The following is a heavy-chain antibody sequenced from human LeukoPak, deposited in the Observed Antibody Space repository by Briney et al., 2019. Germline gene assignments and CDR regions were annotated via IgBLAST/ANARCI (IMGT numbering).Heavy chain of an antibody. J-gene: IGHJ5*02. CDR2: ISGSGTGT. CDR3: ARATVTTRGFDP. V-gene: IGHV3-23*01. D-gene: IGHD4-17*01. CDR1: GFTFSSYA. Sequence: GGSLRLSCVASGFTFSSYAMSWVRQAPGKGLKWVSGISGSGTGTWYADSVKGRFTISRDNAKNSLYLQMNSLRAEDTAVYYCARATVTTRGFDPWGQGTLVTVSS.